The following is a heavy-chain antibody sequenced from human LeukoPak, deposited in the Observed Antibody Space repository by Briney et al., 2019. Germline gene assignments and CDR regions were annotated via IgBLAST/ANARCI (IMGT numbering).Heavy chain of an antibody. CDR2: ISDSGGRT. V-gene: IGHV3-23*01. CDR1: GFTFSNYA. D-gene: IGHD6-13*01. Sequence: GGSPRLSCVASGFTFSNYAMSWVRQAPGKGLEWVSGISDSGGRTYNADSVKGRFTISRDNSKNTLYLQMNSLRVEDTAVYYCAKGTLRGSSNWYHHGMDVWGQGTTVTVSS. CDR3: AKGTLRGSSNWYHHGMDV. J-gene: IGHJ6*02.